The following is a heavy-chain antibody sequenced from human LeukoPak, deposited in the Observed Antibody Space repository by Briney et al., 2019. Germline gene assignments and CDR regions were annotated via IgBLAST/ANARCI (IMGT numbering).Heavy chain of an antibody. CDR2: IIPIFGTA. V-gene: IGHV1-69*13. Sequence: SVKVSYKASGGTFSSYAISWVRQAPGQRLEWMGGIIPIFGTANYAQKFQGRVTITSDESTSTAYLELSSLRSEDTAVYYCARGGLLMNWFDPWGKGTMVTVSS. J-gene: IGHJ5*02. D-gene: IGHD3-16*01. CDR3: ARGGLLMNWFDP. CDR1: GGTFSSYA.